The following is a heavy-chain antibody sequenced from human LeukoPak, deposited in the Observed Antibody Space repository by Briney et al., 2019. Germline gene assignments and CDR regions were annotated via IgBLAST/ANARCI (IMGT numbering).Heavy chain of an antibody. CDR1: GYTFNDYY. J-gene: IGHJ6*03. CDR3: AREGTYRGYDEGTYMDV. D-gene: IGHD5-12*01. V-gene: IGHV1-2*02. CDR2: INPNSGGT. Sequence: GASVKVSCKASGYTFNDYYIHYVRQAPGQGLEWMGWINPNSGGTNYAQKFQGRVTMTRDTSISTAYMELSRLRSDDTAVDYCAREGTYRGYDEGTYMDVWGKGTTVTISS.